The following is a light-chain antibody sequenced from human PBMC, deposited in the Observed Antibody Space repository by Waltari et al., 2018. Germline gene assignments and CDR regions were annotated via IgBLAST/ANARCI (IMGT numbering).Light chain of an antibody. CDR3: FLSYSGAVI. J-gene: IGLJ2*01. CDR2: DTS. V-gene: IGLV7-46*01. CDR1: TGAVPSGPY. Sequence: QAVVTQEPSLTVSPGGTVTLTCGSSTGAVPSGPYPYWFQQKPGQAPRTLSYDTSNKHSWTPARFSGSLLGGKAALTLSGAQPEDEANYYCFLSYSGAVIFGGGTKLTVL.